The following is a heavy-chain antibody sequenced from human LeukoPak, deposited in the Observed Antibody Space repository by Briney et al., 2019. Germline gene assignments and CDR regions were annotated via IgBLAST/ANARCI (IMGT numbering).Heavy chain of an antibody. CDR3: ARDDGYSSSWSHTFDY. D-gene: IGHD6-13*01. V-gene: IGHV4-61*02. Sequence: SETLSLTCTVSGGSISSGSYYWSWIRQPAGKGLEWTGRIYTSGSTNYNPSLKSRVTISVDTSKNQFSLKLSSVTAADTAVYYCARDDGYSSSWSHTFDYWGQGTLVTVSS. J-gene: IGHJ4*02. CDR2: IYTSGST. CDR1: GGSISSGSYY.